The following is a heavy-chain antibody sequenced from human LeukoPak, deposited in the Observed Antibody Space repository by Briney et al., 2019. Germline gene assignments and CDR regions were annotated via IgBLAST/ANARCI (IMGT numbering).Heavy chain of an antibody. CDR2: ISGSSSGRTSII. V-gene: IGHV3-48*04. J-gene: IGHJ4*02. D-gene: IGHD3-3*01. CDR3: ARDFWSGYYTED. CDR1: GIIFSTYA. Sequence: PGGSLRLSCEFSGIIFSTYAMNWVRQAPGKGLEWISYISGSSSGRTSIIHYADSVKGRFTISRDNAKNSLHLQMDSLSAEDTAVYYCARDFWSGYYTEDWGQGALVIVSS.